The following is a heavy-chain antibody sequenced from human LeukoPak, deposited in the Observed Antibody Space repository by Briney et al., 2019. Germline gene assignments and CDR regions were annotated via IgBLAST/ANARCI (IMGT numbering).Heavy chain of an antibody. Sequence: SETLSLTCTVSGGSISGYYWSWIRQPPGKGLEWIAYIYYSGSTNYNPSLKSRVTISVDTSKNQFSLNLSSVTAADTAVYYCARARRWNAAVEGWWFDPWGQGTLVTVSS. CDR1: GGSISGYY. D-gene: IGHD1-1*01. CDR2: IYYSGST. V-gene: IGHV4-59*01. CDR3: ARARRWNAAVEGWWFDP. J-gene: IGHJ5*02.